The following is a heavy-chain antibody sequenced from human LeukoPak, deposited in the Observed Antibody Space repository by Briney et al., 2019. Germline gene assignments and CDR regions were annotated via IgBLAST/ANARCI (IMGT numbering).Heavy chain of an antibody. V-gene: IGHV1-2*02. CDR1: GYTFIAYY. J-gene: IGHJ4*02. CDR2: IKPDSGSS. CDR3: ARARVPIAVAGLYYFDY. D-gene: IGHD6-19*01. Sequence: ASVKVSCKASGYTFIAYYIHWLRQAPGQGPEWMGWIKPDSGSSHYAQKFQGRVTMTRDTSSNSAYMDLTSLKSDDTALYYCARARVPIAVAGLYYFDYWGQGALVTVSS.